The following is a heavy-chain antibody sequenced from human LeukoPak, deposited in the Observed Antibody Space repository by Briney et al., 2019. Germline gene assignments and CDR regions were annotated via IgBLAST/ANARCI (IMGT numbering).Heavy chain of an antibody. CDR2: IRPYNGNT. Sequence: ASVKVSCKASGYRFTNYGISWVRQAPGQGLEWMGWIRPYNGNTLYAQKLQGRVTMTTDTSTSTAYMELRSLRSDDTAVYYCARGSPPRVYYDRSGYYSYYFDYWGQGTLVTVSS. V-gene: IGHV1-18*01. CDR1: GYRFTNYG. D-gene: IGHD3-22*01. J-gene: IGHJ4*02. CDR3: ARGSPPRVYYDRSGYYSYYFDY.